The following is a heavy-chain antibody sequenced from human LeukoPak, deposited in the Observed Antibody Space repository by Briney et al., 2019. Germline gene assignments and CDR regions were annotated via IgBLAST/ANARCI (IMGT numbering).Heavy chain of an antibody. CDR1: CGFINIGCYW. J-gene: IGHJ4*02. Sequence: SQTLSPTRPVACGFINIGCYWWSWIRQPPGKGLEWIGYIYYSGSTYYNPSLKSRVTISVDTSKDQFSLKLSSVTAADTGAYNSARKVGGYDYSSYHGGVFAYWGQGTLVTVSS. D-gene: IGHD3-22*01. CDR2: IYYSGST. V-gene: IGHV4-31*02. CDR3: ARKVGGYDYSSYHGGVFAY.